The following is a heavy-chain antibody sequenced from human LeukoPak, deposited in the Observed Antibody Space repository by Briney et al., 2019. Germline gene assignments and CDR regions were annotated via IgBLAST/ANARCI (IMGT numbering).Heavy chain of an antibody. CDR3: ARGDDFSGDH. V-gene: IGHV3-7*04. D-gene: IGHD1-1*01. Sequence: GGSLRLSCAVSGFTFSNFWMSWVRQAPGRGLEWVANIHPEGNEKYHVESVKGRFTISRDNAKNLLFLQMNGLRVEDTAVYYCARGDDFSGDHWGQGTLVTVSS. CDR1: GFTFSNFW. CDR2: IHPEGNEK. J-gene: IGHJ4*02.